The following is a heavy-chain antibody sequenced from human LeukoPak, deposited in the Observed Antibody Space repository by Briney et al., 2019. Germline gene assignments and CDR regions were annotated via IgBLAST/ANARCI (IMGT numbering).Heavy chain of an antibody. J-gene: IGHJ4*02. D-gene: IGHD1-1*01. CDR3: AKEGTGIHFDY. V-gene: IGHV3-30-3*01. CDR1: GFTFSSYA. Sequence: QSGGSLRLSCAASGFTFSSYAMSWVRQAPGKGLEWVAEISYDGGNTYYADSVKGRFTISRDNSKNTLYLQMDSLRAEDTAVYYCAKEGTGIHFDYWGQGTLVTVSS. CDR2: ISYDGGNT.